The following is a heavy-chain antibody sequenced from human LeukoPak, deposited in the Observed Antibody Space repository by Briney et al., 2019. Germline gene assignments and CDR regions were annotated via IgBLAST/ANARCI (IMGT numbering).Heavy chain of an antibody. CDR2: ISWNSAMI. CDR3: ARDRDSGDYTAAPGDY. V-gene: IGHV3-9*01. Sequence: GGSLRLSCAASGFTFDDYAMHWVRQGPGKGLEWVSGISWNSAMIAYADSVKGRFTISRDNAKNSLYLQMNSLRDEDTAVYYCARDRDSGDYTAAPGDYWGQGTLVTVSS. J-gene: IGHJ4*02. CDR1: GFTFDDYA. D-gene: IGHD4-17*01.